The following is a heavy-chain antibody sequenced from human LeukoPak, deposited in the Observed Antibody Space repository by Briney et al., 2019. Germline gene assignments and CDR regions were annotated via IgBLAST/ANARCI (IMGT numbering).Heavy chain of an antibody. CDR2: IWFGGGNK. J-gene: IGHJ4*02. CDR3: ARDEVRRDSGYTFYY. D-gene: IGHD5-12*01. V-gene: IGHV3-33*01. Sequence: RGAPRLSCAASGFTFCNYVVHWGRQAPGERLEWVADIWFGGGNKYYADSLQSRVTISSDTANNTLYLPMKSLAALDTPLSYFARDEVRRDSGYTFYYWGQGTLVTVSS. CDR1: GFTFCNYV.